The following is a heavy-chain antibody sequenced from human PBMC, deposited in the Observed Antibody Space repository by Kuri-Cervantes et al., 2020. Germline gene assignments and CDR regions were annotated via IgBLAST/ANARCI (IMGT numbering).Heavy chain of an antibody. CDR1: GFTFGDYA. Sequence: GESLKISCTASGFTFGDYAMSWFRQAPGKGLEWVGFIRSKAYGGTTEYAASVKGRFTISRDDSKSIAYLQMNSLKTEDTALYYCAHFNSLNAFSDWGQGTMVTVSS. J-gene: IGHJ3*01. V-gene: IGHV3-49*03. D-gene: IGHD3-3*02. CDR3: AHFNSLNAFSD. CDR2: IRSKAYGGTT.